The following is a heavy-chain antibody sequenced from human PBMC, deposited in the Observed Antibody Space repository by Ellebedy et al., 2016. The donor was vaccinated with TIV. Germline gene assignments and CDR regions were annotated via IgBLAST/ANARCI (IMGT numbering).Heavy chain of an antibody. V-gene: IGHV1-46*01. CDR3: ARVGYYYDSSGYYGGTPYYYYYGMDV. CDR1: GYTFTSYG. CDR2: INPSGGST. Sequence: ASVKVSCXASGYTFTSYGISWVRQAPGQGLEWMGIINPSGGSTSYAQKFQGRVTMTRDTSTSTVYMELSSLRSEDTAVYYCARVGYYYDSSGYYGGTPYYYYYGMDVWGQGTTVTVSS. D-gene: IGHD3-22*01. J-gene: IGHJ6*02.